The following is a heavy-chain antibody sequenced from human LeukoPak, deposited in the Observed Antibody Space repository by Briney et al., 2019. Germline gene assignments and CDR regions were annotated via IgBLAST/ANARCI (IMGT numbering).Heavy chain of an antibody. Sequence: SVKVPCTASGFTFTSSAMQWVRQARGQRLEWIGWIVVGSGNTNYAQKFQERVTITRDMSTSTAYMELSSLRSEDTAVYYCAAIKYDSSGPRDYWGQGTLVTVSS. CDR2: IVVGSGNT. CDR1: GFTFTSSA. CDR3: AAIKYDSSGPRDY. V-gene: IGHV1-58*02. J-gene: IGHJ4*02. D-gene: IGHD3-22*01.